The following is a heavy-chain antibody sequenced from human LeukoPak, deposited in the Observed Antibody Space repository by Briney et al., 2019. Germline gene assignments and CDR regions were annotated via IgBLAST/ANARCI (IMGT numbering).Heavy chain of an antibody. Sequence: ASVKVSCKSSGYTFTGYYMHWLRQAPGQGLEWMGWINPNNGGTNYAQRFQGRVTITRDTSISTAHMELSRLRFDDTAVYYCASGPSLGTTHPYFDYWGQGTLVTVSS. CDR2: INPNNGGT. V-gene: IGHV1-2*02. D-gene: IGHD2-15*01. J-gene: IGHJ4*02. CDR3: ASGPSLGTTHPYFDY. CDR1: GYTFTGYY.